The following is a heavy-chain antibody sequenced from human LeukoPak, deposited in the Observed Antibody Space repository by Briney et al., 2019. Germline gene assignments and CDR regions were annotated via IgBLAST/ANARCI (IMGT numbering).Heavy chain of an antibody. D-gene: IGHD6-19*01. CDR3: ARVYSRLSSGWYRY. CDR1: GYTFISYY. Sequence: ASVKVSCKASGYTFISYYIHWVRQAPGQGLEWMGWINPNSGGTNYAQKFQGRVTMTRDTSISTAYMELSRLRSDDTAVYYCARVYSRLSSGWYRYWGQGTLVTVSS. J-gene: IGHJ4*02. V-gene: IGHV1-2*02. CDR2: INPNSGGT.